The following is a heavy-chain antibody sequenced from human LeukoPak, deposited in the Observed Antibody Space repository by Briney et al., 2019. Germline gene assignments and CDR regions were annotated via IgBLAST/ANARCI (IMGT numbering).Heavy chain of an antibody. CDR1: GGSISSSSYY. CDR3: ARPYYYDSRIDP. Sequence: PSETLSLTCTVSGGSISSSSYYWSWIRQPPGKGLEWIGYFYYSGSTYYNPSLKSRVTISVDTSKNQFSLKLSSVTAADTAVYYCARPYYYDSRIDPWGQGTLVTVSS. J-gene: IGHJ5*02. D-gene: IGHD3-22*01. V-gene: IGHV4-30-4*01. CDR2: FYYSGST.